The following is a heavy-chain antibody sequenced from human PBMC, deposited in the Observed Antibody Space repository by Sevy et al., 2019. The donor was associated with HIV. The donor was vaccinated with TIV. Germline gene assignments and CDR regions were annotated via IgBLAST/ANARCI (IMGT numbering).Heavy chain of an antibody. D-gene: IGHD6-19*01. CDR1: GLTFSSYS. CDR2: ISRSSSTI. J-gene: IGHJ4*02. CDR3: ARSPPYSSGWYGIDY. Sequence: GGYLRLSCTASGLTFSSYSMNWVRQAPGKGLEWVSYISRSSSTIYYVDSVKGRFTISRDNAKNSLYLQMNSLRAEDTAVYYCARSPPYSSGWYGIDYWGQGTLVIVSS. V-gene: IGHV3-48*01.